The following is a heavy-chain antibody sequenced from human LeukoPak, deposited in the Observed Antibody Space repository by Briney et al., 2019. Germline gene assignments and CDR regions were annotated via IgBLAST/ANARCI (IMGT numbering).Heavy chain of an antibody. CDR3: ARDSRLLWFGELTLYYYSYYMDV. Sequence: ASVKVSCKASGYTFTSYAMNWVRQAPGQGLEWMGWINTNTGKPKYAQGFTGGFVFSLDTSVSTAYLQISSLKAEDTAVYYCARDSRLLWFGELTLYYYSYYMDVWGKGTTVTVSS. V-gene: IGHV7-4-1*02. CDR2: INTNTGKP. CDR1: GYTFTSYA. D-gene: IGHD3-10*01. J-gene: IGHJ6*03.